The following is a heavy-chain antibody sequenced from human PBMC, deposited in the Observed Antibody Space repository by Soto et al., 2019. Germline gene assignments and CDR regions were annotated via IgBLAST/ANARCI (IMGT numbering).Heavy chain of an antibody. CDR2: IRGKTDNYAT. CDR3: AALDGGTSTFEI. Sequence: PGGSLRLSCAASGFTFSSYWMSWVRQAPGKGLEWVGRIRGKTDNYATSYAASVRGRFTISRDDSKATAYLQMNSLKIEDTAVYYCAALDGGTSTFEIWGQGTMVTVSS. D-gene: IGHD1-1*01. V-gene: IGHV3-73*01. J-gene: IGHJ3*02. CDR1: GFTFSSYW.